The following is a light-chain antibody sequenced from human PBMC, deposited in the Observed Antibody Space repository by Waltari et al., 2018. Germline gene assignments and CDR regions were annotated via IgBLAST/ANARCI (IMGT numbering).Light chain of an antibody. V-gene: IGLV2-11*01. CDR3: CSYASSHSWV. J-gene: IGLJ3*02. CDR2: EVS. CDR1: SSDVGGYDY. Sequence: QSALTQPRSVSGSPGQSVTISCTGSSSDVGGYDYVSWYQHHPGKAAKLITYEVSQRPSGVPDRFSGSKSDNTASLTISGLQAEDEAAYYCCSYASSHSWVFGGGTKVTVL.